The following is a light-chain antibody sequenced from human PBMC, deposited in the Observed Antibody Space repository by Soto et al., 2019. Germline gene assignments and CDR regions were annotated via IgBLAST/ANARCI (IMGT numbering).Light chain of an antibody. V-gene: IGLV2-23*01. J-gene: IGLJ1*01. CDR3: CSYAGSSTYV. Sequence: QSVLTQPASVSASPGQTITISCTGTSSDVGSYNFVSWSQQDPGKAPKLMIYEASKRPSGVSNRFSGSTSGNTASLTISGLQPEDVADYYCCSYAGSSTYVFGAGTKVTVL. CDR2: EAS. CDR1: SSDVGSYNF.